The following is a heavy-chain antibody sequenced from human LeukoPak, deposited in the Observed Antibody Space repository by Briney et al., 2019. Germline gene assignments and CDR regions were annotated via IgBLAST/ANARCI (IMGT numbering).Heavy chain of an antibody. J-gene: IGHJ4*02. CDR2: ISGSGGST. D-gene: IGHD3-10*01. V-gene: IGHV3-23*01. CDR1: GFTVSSTY. Sequence: GGSLRLSCAASGFTVSSTYMSWVRQAPGKGLEWVSAISGSGGSTYYADSVKGRFTISRDNSKNTLYLQMNSLRAEDTAVYYCAKGGPGLWFGELLSPCYFDYWGQGTLVTVSS. CDR3: AKGGPGLWFGELLSPCYFDY.